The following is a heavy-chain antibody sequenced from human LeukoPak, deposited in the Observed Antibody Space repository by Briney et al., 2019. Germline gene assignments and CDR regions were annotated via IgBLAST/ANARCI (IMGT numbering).Heavy chain of an antibody. CDR2: ISSSSSYI. CDR3: ARDQTAHYYGSGSFESPPDY. CDR1: GFTLSSHS. D-gene: IGHD3-10*01. J-gene: IGHJ4*02. V-gene: IGHV3-21*01. Sequence: PGGSLRLSCAASGFTLSSHSMNWVRQAPGKGLEWVSSISSSSSYIYYADSVKGRFTISRDNAKNSLYLQMNSLRAEDTAVYYCARDQTAHYYGSGSFESPPDYWGQGTLVTISS.